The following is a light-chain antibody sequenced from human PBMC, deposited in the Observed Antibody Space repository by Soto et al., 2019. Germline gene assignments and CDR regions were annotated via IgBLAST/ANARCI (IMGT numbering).Light chain of an antibody. CDR1: QPVNNN. J-gene: IGKJ5*01. CDR3: LQYEKWPPSIT. V-gene: IGKV3-15*01. Sequence: IEMTQSPATLSASPGDRATLSCRASQPVNNNLAWYQQKPGQAPRLLIYGVSTRATGISARFSGGGSVTEFTLTISSLQSEDFALYYCLQYEKWPPSITFGQGTRLEIK. CDR2: GVS.